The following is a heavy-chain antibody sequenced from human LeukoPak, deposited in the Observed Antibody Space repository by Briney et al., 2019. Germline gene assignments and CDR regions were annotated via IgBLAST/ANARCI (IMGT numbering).Heavy chain of an antibody. J-gene: IGHJ4*02. CDR3: ARGVGATTSYFDY. Sequence: SETLSLTCTVSGGSISSSSYYWSWIRQPAGKGLEWIGRIYTSGSTNYNPSLKSRVTISVDTSKNQFSLKLSSVTAADTAVYYCARGVGATTSYFDYWGQGTLVTVSS. CDR2: IYTSGST. CDR1: GGSISSSSYY. D-gene: IGHD1-26*01. V-gene: IGHV4-61*02.